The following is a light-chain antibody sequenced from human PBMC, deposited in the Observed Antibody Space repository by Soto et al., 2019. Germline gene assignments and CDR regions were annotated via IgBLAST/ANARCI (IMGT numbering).Light chain of an antibody. CDR3: QQRSNWPLLT. V-gene: IGKV3-11*01. CDR1: QSVSNY. J-gene: IGKJ4*01. Sequence: EIVLTQSPATLSLSPGERATLSCRASQSVSNYLAWYQQKPGQAPRLLIYDASNRATGIPARFSGSGAGTDLTLLISSLEPEDVAICYCQQRSNWPLLTFGGGTKVEIK. CDR2: DAS.